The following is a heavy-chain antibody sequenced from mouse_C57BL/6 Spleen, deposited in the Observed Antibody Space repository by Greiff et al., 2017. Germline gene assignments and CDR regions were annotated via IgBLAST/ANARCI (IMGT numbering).Heavy chain of an antibody. Sequence: QVQLQQSGAELVRPGASVTLSCKASGYTFTDYEMHWVKQTPVHGLEWIGAIDPETGGTAYNQKFKGKAILTADKSSSTAYMELRSLTSEDSAVYYCTRRGLRQIDYWGQGTTLTVSS. CDR3: TRRGLRQIDY. CDR2: IDPETGGT. V-gene: IGHV1-15*01. J-gene: IGHJ2*01. D-gene: IGHD2-4*01. CDR1: GYTFTDYE.